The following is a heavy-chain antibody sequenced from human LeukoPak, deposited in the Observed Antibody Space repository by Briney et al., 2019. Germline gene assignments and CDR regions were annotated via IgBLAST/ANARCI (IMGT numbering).Heavy chain of an antibody. Sequence: NPSETLSLTCAVYGGSFSGYYWSWIRQPPGKGLEWIGEINHSGSTNYNPSLKSRVTISVDTSKNQFSLKLSSVTAADTAVYYCARGEQYYLDYWGQGTLVTVSS. V-gene: IGHV4-34*01. CDR3: ARGEQYYLDY. CDR2: INHSGST. D-gene: IGHD6-19*01. CDR1: GGSFSGYY. J-gene: IGHJ4*02.